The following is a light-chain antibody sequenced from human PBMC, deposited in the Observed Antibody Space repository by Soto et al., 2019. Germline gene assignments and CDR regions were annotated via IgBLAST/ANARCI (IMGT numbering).Light chain of an antibody. J-gene: IGLJ2*01. Sequence: QSALTQPASVSGSPGQSITISCTGTSSDVGSYNLVSWYQQHPGKAPKLMIYEGSKRPSGVSNRFSGSKSGNTASLTISGLQAEDEAESYGCSYAGSSTPHVVFGGGTKLTVL. V-gene: IGLV2-23*01. CDR3: CSYAGSSTPHVV. CDR1: SSDVGSYNL. CDR2: EGS.